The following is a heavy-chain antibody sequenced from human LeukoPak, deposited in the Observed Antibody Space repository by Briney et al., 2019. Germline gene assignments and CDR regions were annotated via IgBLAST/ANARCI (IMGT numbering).Heavy chain of an antibody. D-gene: IGHD6-13*01. J-gene: IGHJ6*03. CDR3: ARCSSSWYPYYYYMDV. V-gene: IGHV4-34*01. CDR2: INHSGST. CDR1: GGSFSGYY. Sequence: SEALSLTCAVYGGSFSGYYWSWIRQPPGKGLEWIGEINHSGSTNYNPSLKSRVTISVDTSKNQFSLKLSSVTAADTAVYYCARCSSSWYPYYYYMDVWGKGTTVTISS.